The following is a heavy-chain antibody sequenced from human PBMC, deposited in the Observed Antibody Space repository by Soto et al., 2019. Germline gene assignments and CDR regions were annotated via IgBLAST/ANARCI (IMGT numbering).Heavy chain of an antibody. CDR2: INHSGST. V-gene: IGHV4-34*01. CDR1: GGSFSGYY. D-gene: IGHD3-16*02. CDR3: ARGVGDYVWGSYRDYYYYYGMDV. Sequence: PSETLSLTCAVYGGSFSGYYWSWIRQPPGKGLEWIGEINHSGSTNYNPSLKSRVTISVDTSKNQFSLKLSSVTAADTAVYYCARGVGDYVWGSYRDYYYYYGMDVWGQGTTVTVSS. J-gene: IGHJ6*02.